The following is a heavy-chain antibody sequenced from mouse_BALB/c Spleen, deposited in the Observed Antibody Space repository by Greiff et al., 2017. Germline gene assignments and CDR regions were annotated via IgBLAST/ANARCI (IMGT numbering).Heavy chain of an antibody. Sequence: DVQLVESGGGLVQPGGSRKLSCAASGFTFSSFGMHWVRQAPEKGLEWVAYISSGSSTIYYADTVKGRFTISRDNPKNTLFLQMTSLRSEDTAMYYCAREVRRHYAMDYWGQGTSVTVSS. CDR3: AREVRRHYAMDY. CDR2: ISSGSSTI. CDR1: GFTFSSFG. J-gene: IGHJ4*01. V-gene: IGHV5-17*02. D-gene: IGHD2-14*01.